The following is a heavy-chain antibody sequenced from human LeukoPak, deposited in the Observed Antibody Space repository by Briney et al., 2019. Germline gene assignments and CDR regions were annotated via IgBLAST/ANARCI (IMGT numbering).Heavy chain of an antibody. Sequence: SQTLSLTCTVSGGSFSSGGYYWSCIRQHPGKGLEWIGYIYYSGSTYYNPSLKSRVTISVDTTKTQFSLKISSVTAADTAEYYCSRAATTDYFDYWGEGALVTVSP. J-gene: IGHJ4*02. CDR2: IYYSGST. CDR1: GGSFSSGGYY. CDR3: SRAATTDYFDY. V-gene: IGHV4-31*03. D-gene: IGHD5-12*01.